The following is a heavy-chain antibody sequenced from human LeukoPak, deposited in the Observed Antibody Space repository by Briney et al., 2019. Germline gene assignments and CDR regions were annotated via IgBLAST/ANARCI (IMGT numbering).Heavy chain of an antibody. CDR2: IKKDGSEK. CDR1: GFIFSNFW. V-gene: IGHV3-7*03. CDR3: TRVRSDTGRDACPEY. D-gene: IGHD2-8*02. Sequence: GGSLRLSCVASGFIFSNFWMSWVRQAPGKGLEWVANIKKDGSEKHYVDSVKGRFTISRDNAKSSLYLQMSSLRAEDTAVYYCTRVRSDTGRDACPEYWGQGTLATVSS. J-gene: IGHJ4*02.